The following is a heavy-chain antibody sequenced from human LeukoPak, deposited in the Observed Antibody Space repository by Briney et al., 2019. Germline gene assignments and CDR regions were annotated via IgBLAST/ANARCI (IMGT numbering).Heavy chain of an antibody. CDR3: SRENGAFSPFGF. CDR1: GGSISSYY. Sequence: PSETLSLTCTASGGSISSYYWSWIRQPPGKGLEWIGYIYYSGSTKYNPSLKSRVTISVDTSKNQLSLNLSSVTAADTAVYYCSRENGAFSPFGFWGQGTLVTVPS. J-gene: IGHJ4*02. V-gene: IGHV4-59*12. D-gene: IGHD2-8*01. CDR2: IYYSGST.